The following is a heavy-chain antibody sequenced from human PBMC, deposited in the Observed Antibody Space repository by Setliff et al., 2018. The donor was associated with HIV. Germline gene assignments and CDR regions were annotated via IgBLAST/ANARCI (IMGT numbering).Heavy chain of an antibody. Sequence: SETLSLTCGVSGLSISSGYYWGWLRQPPGKGLEWIGSIYHSGTTYYNLSLKSRVTISVDTSKNQFSLNLLSVTAADTAVYFCARTTEATMVTVFDPWGQGILVTVSS. CDR2: IYHSGTT. D-gene: IGHD5-18*01. J-gene: IGHJ5*02. CDR1: GLSISSGYY. CDR3: ARTTEATMVTVFDP. V-gene: IGHV4-38-2*01.